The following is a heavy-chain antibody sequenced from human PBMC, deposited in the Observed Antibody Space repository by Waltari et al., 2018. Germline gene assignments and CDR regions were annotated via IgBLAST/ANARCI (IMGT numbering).Heavy chain of an antibody. V-gene: IGHV1-69-2*01. Sequence: VELVQSGAEVKKPGATVKISCQASGYTFMDYFMHWVQQAPGKGLEWMGRIDPEDGETVYSEKFQGRVTITADTSTDTAYMELSSLTSGDTAVYYCAPLPGGSGQTFDYWGQGTLVTVSS. CDR2: IDPEDGET. J-gene: IGHJ4*02. D-gene: IGHD3-10*01. CDR1: GYTFMDYF. CDR3: APLPGGSGQTFDY.